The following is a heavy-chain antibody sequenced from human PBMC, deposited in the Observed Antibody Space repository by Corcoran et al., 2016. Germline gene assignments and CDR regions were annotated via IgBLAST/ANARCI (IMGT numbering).Heavy chain of an antibody. CDR2: ISSSSSTI. J-gene: IGHJ6*02. CDR1: GFTFSSYS. Sequence: EVQLVESGGGLVQPGGSLRLSCAASGFTFSSYSMNWVRQAPGKGLEWVSYISSSSSTIYYADSVKGRFTISRDNAKNSLYLQMNSLSDEDTDVYYCARDLAVTVTTGIAAAGDYYGMDVWGQGTMVTVSS. D-gene: IGHD6-13*01. V-gene: IGHV3-48*02. CDR3: ARDLAVTVTTGIAAAGDYYGMDV.